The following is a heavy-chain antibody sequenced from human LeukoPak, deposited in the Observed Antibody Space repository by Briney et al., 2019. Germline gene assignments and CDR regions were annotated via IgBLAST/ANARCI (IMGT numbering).Heavy chain of an antibody. V-gene: IGHV3-21*01. Sequence: GGSLRLSCLASGFTFSDYNFNWVRQAPGKGLEWVSSINGGSTHKFYGDSVKGRFIISRDNAKRSLYLEMNSLRAEDTAVYYCARDGTRAYTGYDFDFWGQGTLVSVSS. D-gene: IGHD5-12*01. CDR2: INGGSTHK. CDR3: ARDGTRAYTGYDFDF. CDR1: GFTFSDYN. J-gene: IGHJ4*02.